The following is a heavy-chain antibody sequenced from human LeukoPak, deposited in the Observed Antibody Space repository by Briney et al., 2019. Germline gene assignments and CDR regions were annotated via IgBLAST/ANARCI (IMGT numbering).Heavy chain of an antibody. CDR1: GFTFSSYE. V-gene: IGHV3-48*03. CDR2: IGSFGTTI. J-gene: IGHJ4*02. D-gene: IGHD5-12*01. Sequence: PGGSLRLSCAASGFTFSSYEMNWVRQAPGKGLEWVSYIGSFGTTISYADSVKGRFTISRDNAKSSLYLQMSSLRAEDTAVYYCAKVATGAYYFDYWGQGTQVTVSS. CDR3: AKVATGAYYFDY.